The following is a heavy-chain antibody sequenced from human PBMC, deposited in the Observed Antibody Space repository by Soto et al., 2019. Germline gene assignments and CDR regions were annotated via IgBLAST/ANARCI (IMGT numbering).Heavy chain of an antibody. D-gene: IGHD3-10*01. CDR3: ARRPLVRGIIPYYFDS. Sequence: SETLSLTCAVYGGSFSGYYWSWIRQPPGKGLEWIGEINHSGSTNYNPSLKSRVIISVDTSKNQFSLKLSSVTAADTAVYFCARRPLVRGIIPYYFDSWGQGTLVTVSS. J-gene: IGHJ4*02. CDR2: INHSGST. V-gene: IGHV4-34*01. CDR1: GGSFSGYY.